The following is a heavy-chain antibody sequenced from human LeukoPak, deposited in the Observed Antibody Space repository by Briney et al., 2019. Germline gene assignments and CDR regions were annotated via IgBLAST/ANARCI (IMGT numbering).Heavy chain of an antibody. CDR3: AREANNRWFGNTAEYFQH. Sequence: PSETLSLTCTVSGYSISSGYYWGWIRQPPGKGLEWIGSIYHSGSTYYNPSLKSRVTISVDTSKNQFSLKLSSVTAADTAVYYCAREANNRWFGNTAEYFQHWGQGTLVTVSS. J-gene: IGHJ1*01. CDR2: IYHSGST. CDR1: GYSISSGYY. V-gene: IGHV4-38-2*02. D-gene: IGHD3-10*01.